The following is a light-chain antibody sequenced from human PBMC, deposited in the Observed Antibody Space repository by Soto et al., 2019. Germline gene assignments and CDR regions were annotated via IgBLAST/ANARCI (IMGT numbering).Light chain of an antibody. J-gene: IGKJ2*01. CDR1: QSVSSSY. Sequence: EIVLTQSPGTLSLSPGERATLSCRASQSVSSSYLAWYQQKPGQAPRLLIYGASSRAPGIPDRFSGSGSGTDFTLTISRLEPEDFAVYYCQQYGSSPPKYTFGQGTNLELK. V-gene: IGKV3-20*01. CDR2: GAS. CDR3: QQYGSSPPKYT.